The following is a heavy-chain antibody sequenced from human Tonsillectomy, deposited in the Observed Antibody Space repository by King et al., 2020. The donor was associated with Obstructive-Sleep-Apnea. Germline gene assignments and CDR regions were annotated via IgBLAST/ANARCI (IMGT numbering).Heavy chain of an antibody. V-gene: IGHV3-11*01. CDR2: ISSSSSTI. CDR3: ATHNSGAHSWVRDWFFYL. CDR1: GFTFSDYF. D-gene: IGHD4-23*01. Sequence: VQLVESGGDLVKPGGSLRLSCAASGFTFSDYFMTWIRQAPGKGLEWISYISSSSSTIYYADSVKGRFAISRDNAKNSLYLQMNSLRAEDTAVYYCATHNSGAHSWVRDWFFYLWGRGTLVTVSS. J-gene: IGHJ2*01.